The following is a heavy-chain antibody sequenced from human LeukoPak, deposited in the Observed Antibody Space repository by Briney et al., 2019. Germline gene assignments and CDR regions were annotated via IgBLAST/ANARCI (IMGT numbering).Heavy chain of an antibody. CDR1: GWSFNDYY. Sequence: SETLSLTCAVSGWSFNDYYWNWIRQPPGKGLQWMGEINARGDTNQHPSLKSRVPISVDTSKKQFSLRLTSMIAADTALYYCARGEVPAARGYNWFDPWGQGTLVTVSS. D-gene: IGHD2-2*01. V-gene: IGHV4-34*01. CDR3: ARGEVPAARGYNWFDP. J-gene: IGHJ5*02. CDR2: INARGDT.